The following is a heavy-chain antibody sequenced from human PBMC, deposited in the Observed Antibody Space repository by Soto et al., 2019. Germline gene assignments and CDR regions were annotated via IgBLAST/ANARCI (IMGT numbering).Heavy chain of an antibody. V-gene: IGHV3-30*18. CDR2: ISYDGSNK. CDR1: GFTFSSYG. J-gene: IGHJ5*02. D-gene: IGHD1-20*01. CDR3: AKAFSSGYNWNPLQFDP. Sequence: GGSLRLSCAASGFTFSSYGMHWVRQAPGKGLEWVAVISYDGSNKYYADSVKGRFTISRDNSKNTLYLQMNSLRAEDTAVYYCAKAFSSGYNWNPLQFDPWGQGTLVTVSS.